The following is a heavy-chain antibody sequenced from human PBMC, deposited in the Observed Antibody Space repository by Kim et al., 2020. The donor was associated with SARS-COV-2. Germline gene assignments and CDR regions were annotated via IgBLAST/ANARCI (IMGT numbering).Heavy chain of an antibody. V-gene: IGHV3-30*02. CDR2: ISFDGRKQ. J-gene: IGHJ6*03. CDR1: GFSFGFYG. Sequence: GGSLRLSCATSGFSFGFYGMEWVRQAPGKGLEWVASISFDGRKQYYGDSVKGRFTISRDNSKNTLYLQMNSLRGDDTAVYHCAKARRHFGVEYYLDVWG. CDR3: AKARRHFGVEYYLDV. D-gene: IGHD3-3*01.